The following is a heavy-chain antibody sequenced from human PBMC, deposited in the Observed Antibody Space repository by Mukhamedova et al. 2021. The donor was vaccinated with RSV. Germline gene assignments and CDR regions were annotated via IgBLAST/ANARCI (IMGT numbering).Heavy chain of an antibody. Sequence: GLEWVAVIWYDGSNKYYADSMKGRFTISRDNSKNTLYLQMNSLRAEDTAVYYCHAAAGTVVWFDPWGQGTLVTVSS. J-gene: IGHJ5*02. V-gene: IGHV3-33*01. CDR3: HAAAGTVVWFDP. CDR2: IWYDGSNK. D-gene: IGHD6-13*01.